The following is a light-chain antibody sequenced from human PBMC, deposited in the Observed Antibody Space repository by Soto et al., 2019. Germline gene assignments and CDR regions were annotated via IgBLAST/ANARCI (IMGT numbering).Light chain of an antibody. J-gene: IGKJ1*01. CDR2: DAS. CDR1: QSISYW. V-gene: IGKV1-5*01. CDR3: QQYSTYWT. Sequence: IQMTQSPSSLSASVGDRVTITCRASQSISYWLAWYQQKPGKAPKLLIYDASSLESGVPSRFSGSGSGTEFTLTISSLQPDDFATYYCQQYSTYWTFGQGTKVDIK.